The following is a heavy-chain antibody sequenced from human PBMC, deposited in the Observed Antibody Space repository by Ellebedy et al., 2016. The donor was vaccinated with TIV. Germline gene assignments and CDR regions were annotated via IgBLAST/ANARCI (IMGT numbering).Heavy chain of an antibody. J-gene: IGHJ4*02. V-gene: IGHV3-21*01. D-gene: IGHD5-12*01. CDR3: ARGSGEYSGYDWK. CDR1: GFTFSSYT. Sequence: PGGSLRLSCAASGFTFSSYTMNWVRQAQGKGLEWVSSISSSNSYIYYAASVKGRFTISSDNAKNSLYLQMNSLRAEDTAVYYCARGSGEYSGYDWKWGQGTLVTVSS. CDR2: ISSSNSYI.